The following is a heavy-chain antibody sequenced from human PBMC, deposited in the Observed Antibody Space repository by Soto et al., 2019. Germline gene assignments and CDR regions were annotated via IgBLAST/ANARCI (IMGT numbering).Heavy chain of an antibody. CDR3: ARGREGVYGDYFRSYFDY. Sequence: GGSLRLSCAASGFLFSSSAMHWVRQAPGKGLECVAIIRHDGSKTQYGDSVKGRFIISRDNSNNTLYLQMSGLRADDTALYYCARGREGVYGDYFRSYFDYWGQGSLVTVSS. CDR1: GFLFSSSA. V-gene: IGHV3-30*02. J-gene: IGHJ4*02. CDR2: IRHDGSKT. D-gene: IGHD4-17*01.